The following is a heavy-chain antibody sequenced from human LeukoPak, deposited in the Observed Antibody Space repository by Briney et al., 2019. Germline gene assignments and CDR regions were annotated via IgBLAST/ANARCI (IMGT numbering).Heavy chain of an antibody. CDR2: IYTSGST. CDR1: GGSISSYY. J-gene: IGHJ2*01. V-gene: IGHV4-4*07. CDR3: ARDPYCSGGSCYWYFDL. Sequence: SETLSLTCTVSGGSISSYYWSWIQQPAGKGLEWIGRIYTSGSTNYNPSLKSRVTMSVDTSKNQFSLKLSSVTAADTAVYYCARDPYCSGGSCYWYFDLWGRGTLVTVSS. D-gene: IGHD2-15*01.